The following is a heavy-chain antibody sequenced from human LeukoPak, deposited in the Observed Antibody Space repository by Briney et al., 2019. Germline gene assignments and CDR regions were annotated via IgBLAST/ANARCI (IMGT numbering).Heavy chain of an antibody. CDR1: GFTFSSYG. V-gene: IGHV3-30*18. CDR2: ISYDGSNK. CDR3: AKDSKGWVYYFDY. J-gene: IGHJ4*02. Sequence: GGSLRLSCAASGFTFSSYGMHWVRQAPGEGLEWVAVISYDGSNKYYADSVKGRFTISRDNSKNTLYLQMNSLRAEDTAVNYCAKDSKGWVYYFDYWGQGTLVTVSS. D-gene: IGHD2-15*01.